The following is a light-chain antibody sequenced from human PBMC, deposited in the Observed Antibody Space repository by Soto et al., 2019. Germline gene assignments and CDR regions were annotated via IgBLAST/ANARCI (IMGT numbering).Light chain of an antibody. V-gene: IGLV2-14*01. Sequence: QSALTQPASVSGSPGQSITISCTGTSADIGFYDYVSWYQQYPGKAPNLLIYGVTYRPSGISYRFSGSKSGSTASLTISGLRDEDDADYYCSSYSTRFFYVLRTGTKGTV. CDR1: SADIGFYDY. CDR2: GVT. J-gene: IGLJ1*01. CDR3: SSYSTRFFYV.